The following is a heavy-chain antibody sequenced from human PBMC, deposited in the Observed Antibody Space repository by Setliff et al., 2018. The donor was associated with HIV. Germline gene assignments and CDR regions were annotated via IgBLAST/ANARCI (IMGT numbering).Heavy chain of an antibody. D-gene: IGHD3-3*01. V-gene: IGHV1-69*10. CDR3: ARASPDFEATFFDL. CDR1: GGSFSNFA. Sequence: ASVKVSCKASGGSFSNFAISWVRQAPGQGLEWMGGIIPILGVTKYAQKFQGRVTITADKSTSTVYMELSSLRSEDTAVYYCARASPDFEATFFDLWGRGTLVTVSS. J-gene: IGHJ4*02. CDR2: IIPILGVT.